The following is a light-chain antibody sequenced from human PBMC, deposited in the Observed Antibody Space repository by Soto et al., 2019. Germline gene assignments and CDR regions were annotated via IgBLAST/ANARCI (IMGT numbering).Light chain of an antibody. V-gene: IGKV4-1*01. CDR1: QSVLYSSNNKNY. CDR3: QQYTGPWT. CDR2: WAS. Sequence: DIVMTQSPDSLAVSLGERATINCKSSQSVLYSSNNKNYLAWYQQKPGQPPKLLVYWASTRESGVPDRFSGSGSGTDFTLTISSLQAEDEAVYYCQQYTGPWTFGQGTKVEIK. J-gene: IGKJ1*01.